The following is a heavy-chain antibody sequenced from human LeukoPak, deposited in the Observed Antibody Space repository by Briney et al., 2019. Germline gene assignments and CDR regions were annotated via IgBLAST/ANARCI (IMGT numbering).Heavy chain of an antibody. J-gene: IGHJ4*02. CDR1: L. CDR2: MYLSGTT. V-gene: IGHV4-4*02. Sequence: LXXWVRQPPGKGLEWIGEMYLSGTTHSNPSVKSRVTISIDKSKNQFFLNLSSVTAADTAVYYCAGLVGRYSSGLYYYYFDYWGQGTLVTVSS. D-gene: IGHD3-22*01. CDR3: AGLVGRYSSGLYYYYFDY.